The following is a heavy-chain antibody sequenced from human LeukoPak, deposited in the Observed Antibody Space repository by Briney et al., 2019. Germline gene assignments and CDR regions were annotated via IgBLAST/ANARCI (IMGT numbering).Heavy chain of an antibody. D-gene: IGHD6-13*01. Sequence: GGSLRLSCGASGFTFSTNAMSWVRQAPGKGLEWVSGISDGGGRTFYAETVKGRFTVSRDNSKNTLYLRMNSLRAEDTAIYYCTKNQILDDSGSWYAFWGQGTLVTVSS. CDR2: ISDGGGRT. V-gene: IGHV3-23*01. CDR1: GFTFSTNA. CDR3: TKNQILDDSGSWYAF. J-gene: IGHJ4*02.